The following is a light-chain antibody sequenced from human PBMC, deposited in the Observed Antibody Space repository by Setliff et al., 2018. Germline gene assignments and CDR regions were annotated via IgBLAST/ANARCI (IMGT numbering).Light chain of an antibody. V-gene: IGLV1-40*01. CDR3: QSYGGGQNGYV. CDR2: SNN. J-gene: IGLJ1*01. Sequence: QSALTQPPSVSGAPGQRVTISCTGSSSNLGAGFTVHWYQVLPGTAPKLLIYSNNFRPSGVPDRFSGPKSGTSASLAITGLQSEDEADYYCQSYGGGQNGYVFGTGTKVTVL. CDR1: SSNLGAGFT.